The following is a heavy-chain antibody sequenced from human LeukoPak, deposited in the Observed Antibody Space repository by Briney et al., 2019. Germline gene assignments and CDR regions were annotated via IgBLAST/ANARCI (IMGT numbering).Heavy chain of an antibody. D-gene: IGHD5-12*01. CDR3: ARDPASWLWPEVDGMDV. J-gene: IGHJ6*02. Sequence: GGSLRLSCAASGFTFSDYYMSWIRQAPGKGLEWVSYISSSGCTIYYADSVKGRFTISRDNAKNSLYLQMNSLRAEDTAVYYCARDPASWLWPEVDGMDVWGQGATVTVSS. CDR2: ISSSGCTI. V-gene: IGHV3-11*01. CDR1: GFTFSDYY.